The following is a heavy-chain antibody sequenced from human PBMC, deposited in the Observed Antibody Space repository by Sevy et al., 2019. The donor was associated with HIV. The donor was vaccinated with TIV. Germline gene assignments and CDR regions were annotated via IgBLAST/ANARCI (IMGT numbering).Heavy chain of an antibody. CDR3: TGDHVKEGDLGDYYYYAMDV. J-gene: IGHJ6*02. D-gene: IGHD2-21*02. Sequence: GGSLRLSCAASGFTLSDYYMSWIRQAPGKGLQWISYISSNSDTIYYADSVKGRFTISRDNAKNSLYLQMSSLRAEDTAVYYCTGDHVKEGDLGDYYYYAMDVWGQGTTVTVSS. CDR1: GFTLSDYY. CDR2: ISSNSDTI. V-gene: IGHV3-11*01.